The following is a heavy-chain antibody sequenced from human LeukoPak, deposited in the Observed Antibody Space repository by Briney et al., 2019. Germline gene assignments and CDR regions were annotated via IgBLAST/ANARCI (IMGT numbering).Heavy chain of an antibody. Sequence: ASVKVSCKASGGTFSSYAISWVRQAPGQGLEWMGGIIPIFGTANYAQKFQGRVTITADESTSTAYMELSSLRSEDTAVYYCARAVYGGNPGAVQGHGMDVWGQGTTVTVSS. CDR2: IIPIFGTA. CDR3: ARAVYGGNPGAVQGHGMDV. CDR1: GGTFSSYA. V-gene: IGHV1-69*13. D-gene: IGHD4-23*01. J-gene: IGHJ6*02.